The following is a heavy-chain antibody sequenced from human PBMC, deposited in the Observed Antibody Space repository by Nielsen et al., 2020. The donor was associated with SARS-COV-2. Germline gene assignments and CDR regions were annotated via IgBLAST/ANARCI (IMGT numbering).Heavy chain of an antibody. J-gene: IGHJ4*02. CDR2: FDPEDGET. CDR3: ATGDGYEYYFDY. Sequence: ASVKVSCKVSGYTLTELSMHWVRQAPGKGLEWMGGFDPEDGETIYAQKFQGRVTMTEDTSTDTAYMELSSLRSEDTAVYYCATGDGYEYYFDYWGQGTLVIVSS. V-gene: IGHV1-24*01. D-gene: IGHD5-12*01. CDR1: GYTLTELS.